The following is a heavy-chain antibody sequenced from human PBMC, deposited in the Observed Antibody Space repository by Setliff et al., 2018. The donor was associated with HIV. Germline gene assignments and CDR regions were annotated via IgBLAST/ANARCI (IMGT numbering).Heavy chain of an antibody. V-gene: IGHV1-18*01. Sequence: ASVKVSCKASGYTFTSYGISWVRQAPGQGLEWMGWISGYNGNTNYAQKFQGWVTMTRDTSISTAYMELSRLRSDDTAVYYCARSQGIVPAAPLWYWGQGTLVTVSS. CDR3: ARSQGIVPAAPLWY. D-gene: IGHD2-2*01. CDR1: GYTFTSYG. CDR2: ISGYNGNT. J-gene: IGHJ4*02.